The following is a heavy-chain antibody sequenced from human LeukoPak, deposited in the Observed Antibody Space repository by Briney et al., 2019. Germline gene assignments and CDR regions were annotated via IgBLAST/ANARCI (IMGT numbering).Heavy chain of an antibody. V-gene: IGHV3-74*01. CDR3: ARGGAYYDFWSGYSFSDY. CDR1: GFTFSSYW. CDR2: INSDGSST. D-gene: IGHD3-3*01. J-gene: IGHJ4*02. Sequence: SGGSLRLSCAAPGFTFSSYWMHWVRQAPGKGLVWVSRINSDGSSTSYADSVKGRFTISRDNAKNTLYLQMNSLRAEDTAVYYCARGGAYYDFWSGYSFSDYWGQGTLVTVSS.